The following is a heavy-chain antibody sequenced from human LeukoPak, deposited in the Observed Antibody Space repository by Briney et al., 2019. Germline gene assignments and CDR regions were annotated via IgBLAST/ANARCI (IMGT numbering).Heavy chain of an antibody. Sequence: QPGGSLRLSCAASGFTFSSCAMSWARQAPGKGLEWVSTIRGGGGAAYYADSVKGRFTISRDNSRNTLYLQMNSLRAEDTAVYYCAKGRGYSGYDPFDYWGQGTLVTVSA. D-gene: IGHD5-12*01. CDR1: GFTFSSCA. J-gene: IGHJ4*02. CDR3: AKGRGYSGYDPFDY. V-gene: IGHV3-23*01. CDR2: IRGGGGAA.